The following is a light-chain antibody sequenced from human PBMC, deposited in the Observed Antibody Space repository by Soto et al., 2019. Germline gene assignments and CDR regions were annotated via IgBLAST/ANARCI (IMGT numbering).Light chain of an antibody. CDR2: KAS. J-gene: IGKJ1*01. CDR1: QSISSW. Sequence: DIQMTQSPSTLSASVGDRVTITCRASQSISSWLVWYQQKPGKAPKLLIYKASSLESGVPSRFSGSGSGTEFTLTISSLQPDDFATYYCQQYSTYSRTFGQGTKVEIK. V-gene: IGKV1-5*03. CDR3: QQYSTYSRT.